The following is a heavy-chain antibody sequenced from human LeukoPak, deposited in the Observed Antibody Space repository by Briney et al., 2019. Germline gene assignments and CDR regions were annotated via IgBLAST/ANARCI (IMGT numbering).Heavy chain of an antibody. CDR3: AKSTTTGLYYFDY. D-gene: IGHD1-14*01. CDR2: IKQDGSEK. V-gene: IGHV3-7*03. J-gene: IGHJ4*02. CDR1: GFTFSSYW. Sequence: GGSLRLSCAASGFTFSSYWMSWVRQAPGKGLKWVANIKQDGSEKYYVDSVKGRFTISRDNAKNSLYLQMNSLRAEDTAVYYCAKSTTTGLYYFDYWGQGDLVTVSS.